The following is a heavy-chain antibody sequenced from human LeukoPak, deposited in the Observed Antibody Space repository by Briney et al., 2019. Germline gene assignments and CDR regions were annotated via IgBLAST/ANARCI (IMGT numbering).Heavy chain of an antibody. D-gene: IGHD2/OR15-2a*01. Sequence: GGSLRLSCAASGFTFTNYGMHWVRQAPGKGLEWVSTITGTGGTTYYADSVKGRFTVSRDNSKNTLDLQMNSLRAEDTAMYYCAEDRSIIRAASDHWGQGTLVTVSS. CDR2: ITGTGGTT. V-gene: IGHV3-23*01. CDR1: GFTFTNYG. CDR3: AEDRSIIRAASDH. J-gene: IGHJ5*02.